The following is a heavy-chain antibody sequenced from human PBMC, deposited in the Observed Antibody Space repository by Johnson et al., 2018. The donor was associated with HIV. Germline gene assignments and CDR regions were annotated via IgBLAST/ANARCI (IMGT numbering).Heavy chain of an antibody. CDR2: IKSLKDGGTT. CDR3: ARGEDGVDAFDI. CDR1: GFTFNRAW. Sequence: VQLVESGGGLVQPGGSLRLSCEASGFTFNRAWMSWVRQGPGKGLEWVGRIKSLKDGGTTDYSAPVRGRFTISRDDSKNTLYLLMNSLRAEDTAVYYCARGEDGVDAFDIWGQGTMVTVSS. V-gene: IGHV3-15*01. J-gene: IGHJ3*02. D-gene: IGHD4-17*01.